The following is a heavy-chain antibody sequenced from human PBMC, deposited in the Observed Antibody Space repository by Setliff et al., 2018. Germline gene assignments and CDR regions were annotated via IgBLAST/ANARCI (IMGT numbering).Heavy chain of an antibody. J-gene: IGHJ6*03. Sequence: GGSLRLSCAASGITFSTYSMNWVRQAPGKGLEWVSYISSRSEIIYYADSVKGRFTISRDNAKNSLYLQVNSLRAEDTAVYYCATNPRKGRSGGYYYDDPYYYYMDVWGKGTTVTVSS. CDR1: GITFSTYS. CDR3: ATNPRKGRSGGYYYDDPYYYYMDV. D-gene: IGHD3-22*01. V-gene: IGHV3-48*01. CDR2: ISSRSEII.